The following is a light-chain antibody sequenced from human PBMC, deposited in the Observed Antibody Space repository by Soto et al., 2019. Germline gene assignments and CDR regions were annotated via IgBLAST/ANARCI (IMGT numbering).Light chain of an antibody. J-gene: IGKJ4*01. V-gene: IGKV3-11*01. Sequence: EIVLTQSPATLSLSPGERATLSCRASQSVSSHLAWYQQRPGQAPRLLIDEASNRATGIPARFSGSGSGTDFTLTISSLEPEDSAVYYCQQRSNWPLTFGGGTKVEIK. CDR1: QSVSSH. CDR3: QQRSNWPLT. CDR2: EAS.